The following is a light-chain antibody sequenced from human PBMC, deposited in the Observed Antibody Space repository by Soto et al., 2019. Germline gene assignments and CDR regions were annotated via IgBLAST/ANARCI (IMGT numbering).Light chain of an antibody. CDR1: QSISGW. CDR3: QQYSSYPLT. Sequence: DIQMTQSPSTLSASVGDRVTITCRASQSISGWLAWYQQRPGKAPKLLIYDASSLESGVPSTFSASGSGTEFTLTISSLQPDDSATYYCQQYSSYPLTFGGGTKVQIK. J-gene: IGKJ4*01. CDR2: DAS. V-gene: IGKV1-5*01.